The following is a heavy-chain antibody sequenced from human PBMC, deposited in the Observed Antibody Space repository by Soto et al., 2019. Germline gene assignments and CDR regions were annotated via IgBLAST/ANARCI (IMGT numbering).Heavy chain of an antibody. V-gene: IGHV3-9*01. CDR2: ISGNSGSI. D-gene: IGHD1-7*01. J-gene: IGHJ3*02. CDR3: AKRGTQNAFDI. Sequence: EVQLVGFGGGWERLGRSLSLSCAASGFTFVDYARHWARKAPGRGLGWVSGISGNSGSIGYADSVKGRFTISRDNAKNSLYLQMNSLRAEDTALYYCAKRGTQNAFDIWGQGTMVTVSS. CDR1: GFTFVDYA.